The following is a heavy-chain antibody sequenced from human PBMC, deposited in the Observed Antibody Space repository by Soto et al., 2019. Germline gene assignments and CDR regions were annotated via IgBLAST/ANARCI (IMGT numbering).Heavy chain of an antibody. D-gene: IGHD1-26*01. CDR2: IYYSGST. Sequence: PSETLSLTCTVSGGSISSYYWSWIRQPPGKGLEWIGYIYYSGSTNYNPSLKSRVTISVDTSKNQFSLKLSSVTAADTAVYYCAGNDRGGCAGDYYYGMDVWGQGTTVTVSS. J-gene: IGHJ6*02. V-gene: IGHV4-59*01. CDR1: GGSISSYY. CDR3: AGNDRGGCAGDYYYGMDV.